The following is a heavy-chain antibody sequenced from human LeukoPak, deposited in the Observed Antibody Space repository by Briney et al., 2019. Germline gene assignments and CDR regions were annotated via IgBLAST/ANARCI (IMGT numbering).Heavy chain of an antibody. CDR1: GFTFSSYA. J-gene: IGHJ4*02. Sequence: PGGSLRLSCAASGFTFSSYAMSWVRQAPGKGLEWVSAIIGSGGSTYYADSVKGRFTISRDNTKNTLYLQMNSLRAEDTAIYYCAKGSYYDSSGYYREYYFDYWGQGTLVTVSS. CDR2: IIGSGGST. D-gene: IGHD3-22*01. CDR3: AKGSYYDSSGYYREYYFDY. V-gene: IGHV3-23*01.